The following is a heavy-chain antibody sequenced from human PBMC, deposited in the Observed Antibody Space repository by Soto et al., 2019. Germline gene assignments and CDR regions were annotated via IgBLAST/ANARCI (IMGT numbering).Heavy chain of an antibody. CDR2: ITWNSATI. V-gene: IGHV3-9*01. Sequence: EEQVVESGGGLVQPGGSLRLSCAASGFTLDGYGMHWVRQGPGKGLEWVSGITWNSATIGYAASVKGRFTISRDNAKNSLYLQMSSLTTEDTAVYYCAKDRWARDSIDVWGQGTTVTVSS. CDR1: GFTLDGYG. J-gene: IGHJ6*02. CDR3: AKDRWARDSIDV.